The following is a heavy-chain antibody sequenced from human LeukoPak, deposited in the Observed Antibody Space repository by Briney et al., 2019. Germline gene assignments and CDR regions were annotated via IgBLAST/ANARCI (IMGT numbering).Heavy chain of an antibody. CDR1: GYTFTSYG. J-gene: IGHJ5*02. D-gene: IGHD1-20*01. Sequence: ASVKVSCKASGYTFTSYGISWVRQAPGQGLEWMGWISAYNGNTNYAQELQGRVTMTTDTSTSTAYMELRSLRSDDTAVYYCARDLVRLITGSSTGFDPWGQGTLVTVSS. V-gene: IGHV1-18*01. CDR3: ARDLVRLITGSSTGFDP. CDR2: ISAYNGNT.